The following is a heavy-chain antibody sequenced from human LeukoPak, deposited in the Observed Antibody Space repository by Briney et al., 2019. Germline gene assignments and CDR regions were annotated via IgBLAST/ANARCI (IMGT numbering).Heavy chain of an antibody. CDR2: ISYDGSNK. CDR1: GFTFSSYA. J-gene: IGHJ6*02. Sequence: TGGSLRLSCAASGFTFSSYAMHWVRQAPGKGLEWVAVISYDGSNKYYADSVKGRFTISRDNSKNMLYLQMNSLRAEDTAVYYCARDIRQMDYYYYYGMDVWGQGTTVTVSS. D-gene: IGHD2-8*01. CDR3: ARDIRQMDYYYYYGMDV. V-gene: IGHV3-30-3*01.